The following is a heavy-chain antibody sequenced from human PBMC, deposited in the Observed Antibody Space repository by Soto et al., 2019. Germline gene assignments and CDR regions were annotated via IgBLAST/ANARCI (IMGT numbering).Heavy chain of an antibody. CDR1: GDSITSDKW. J-gene: IGHJ4*02. V-gene: IGHV4-4*02. D-gene: IGHD6-13*01. CDR2: IYHSGST. Sequence: SETLSLTCAVSGDSITSDKWWSWIRQPPGKGLQWIGEIYHSGSTKYNPSLKSRVIISVDKSKNQFSLRLSSVTDADTAVYYCARGETQQQRDYWGQGTLVTVSS. CDR3: ARGETQQQRDY.